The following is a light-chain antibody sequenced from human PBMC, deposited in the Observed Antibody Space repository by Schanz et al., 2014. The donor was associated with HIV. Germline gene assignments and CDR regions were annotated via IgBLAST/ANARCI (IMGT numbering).Light chain of an antibody. CDR1: QSVSSSY. Sequence: EIVLTQSPGTLSLSPGARATLSCRASQSVSSSYLAWYQQKPGQAPRLLIYRAATRATGIPDRFSGSGSGTEFTLTISSLQPEDVATYYCQKYNSAPLTFGGGTKVEI. CDR3: QKYNSAPLT. CDR2: RAA. J-gene: IGKJ4*01. V-gene: IGKV3-20*01.